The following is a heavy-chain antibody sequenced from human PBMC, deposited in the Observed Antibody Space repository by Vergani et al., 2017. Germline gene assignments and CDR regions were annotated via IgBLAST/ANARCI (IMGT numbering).Heavy chain of an antibody. CDR1: GFSFSSHA. D-gene: IGHD3-10*01. CDR2: ISNDGSKK. Sequence: VQLLESGGDLVQPGGSLRLSCAASGFSFSSHAIHWVRQAPGKGLEWVAVISNDGSKKYYADSVKGRFTISRDNSKNTLDLQMNSLRTQDTAVYYCAKAGSVTSGSLQYNFYMDVCGKGTTVTVS. CDR3: AKAGSVTSGSLQYNFYMDV. J-gene: IGHJ6*03. V-gene: IGHV3-30*18.